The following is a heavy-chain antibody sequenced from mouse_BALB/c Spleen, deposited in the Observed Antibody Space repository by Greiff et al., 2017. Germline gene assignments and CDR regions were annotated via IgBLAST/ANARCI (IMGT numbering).Heavy chain of an antibody. D-gene: IGHD2-14*01. CDR2: SRNKANDYTT. V-gene: IGHV7-1*02. J-gene: IGHJ2*01. CDR1: GFTFSDFY. CDR3: ARDAGYDNYFDY. Sequence: EVNVVESGGGLVQPGGSLRLSCATSGFTFSDFYMEWVRQPPGKRLEWIAASRNKANDYTTEYSASVKGRFIVSRDTSQSILYLQMNALRAEDTAIYYCARDAGYDNYFDYWGQGTTLTVSS.